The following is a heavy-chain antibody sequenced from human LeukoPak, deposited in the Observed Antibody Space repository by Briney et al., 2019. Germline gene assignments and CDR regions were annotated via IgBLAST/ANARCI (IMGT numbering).Heavy chain of an antibody. D-gene: IGHD4-23*01. Sequence: GASVKVSCKASGYTFTSYYMHWVRQAPGQGLEWMGIINPSGGSTSYAQKFQGRVTMTRDTSTSTVYMELSSLRSDDTAVFYCARDWGSDYGGNRPFDYWGQGTLVTVSS. CDR3: ARDWGSDYGGNRPFDY. J-gene: IGHJ4*02. V-gene: IGHV1-46*01. CDR1: GYTFTSYY. CDR2: INPSGGST.